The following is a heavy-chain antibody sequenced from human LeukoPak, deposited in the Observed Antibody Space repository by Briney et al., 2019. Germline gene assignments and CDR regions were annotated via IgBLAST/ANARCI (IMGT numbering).Heavy chain of an antibody. CDR1: GFTFTSYW. J-gene: IGHJ4*02. Sequence: GGSLRLSFAASGFTFTSYWMHGVGQAPGKGRVGVSRMSSDRGSAMYADAVQGRFSISRDNAKNTLYPQMNSLRAEDTAVYYCARVNVCPRCHFDYWGQGTLVTVSS. CDR2: MSSDRGSA. CDR3: ARVNVCPRCHFDY. V-gene: IGHV3-74*03. D-gene: IGHD3-16*01.